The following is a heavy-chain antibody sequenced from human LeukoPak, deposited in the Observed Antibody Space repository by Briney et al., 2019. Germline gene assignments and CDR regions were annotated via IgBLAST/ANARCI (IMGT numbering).Heavy chain of an antibody. V-gene: IGHV3-7*04. CDR1: GFSFGDYW. CDR2: IKEDGSEK. CDR3: ARAGHSRGWYFSQDR. J-gene: IGHJ5*02. Sequence: TGGSLRLSCATSGFSFGDYWMSWVRQAPGKGLEWGANIKEDGSEKKYVDSVKGRFTISRDNAKNSLSLQMTSLRVEDTAVYYCARAGHSRGWYFSQDRWGQGTLVTVSS. D-gene: IGHD6-19*01.